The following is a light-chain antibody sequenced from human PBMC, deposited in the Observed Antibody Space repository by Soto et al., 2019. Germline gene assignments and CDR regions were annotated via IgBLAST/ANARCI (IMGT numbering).Light chain of an antibody. CDR3: QQYGTSPPT. CDR2: GAS. CDR1: QSVSRNS. V-gene: IGKV3-20*01. J-gene: IGKJ3*01. Sequence: EIVLTQSPGTLSLSPGERATLSCRASQSVSRNSLAWYQQQPGQAPRLLIYGASSRATDIPDRFSGSGSGSDFTLIVSRLEPEDFAVYFCQQYGTSPPTFVPGTKVDIK.